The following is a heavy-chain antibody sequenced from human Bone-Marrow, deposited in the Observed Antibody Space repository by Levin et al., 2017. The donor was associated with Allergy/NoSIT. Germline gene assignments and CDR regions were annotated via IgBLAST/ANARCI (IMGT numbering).Heavy chain of an antibody. CDR1: GGSISSYY. J-gene: IGHJ6*03. CDR3: ARQEGGSGSYYNGKYYYYYYMDG. CDR2: IYYSGST. V-gene: IGHV4-59*08. Sequence: PSETLSLTCTVSGGSISSYYWSWIRQPPGKGLEWIGYIYYSGSTNYNPSLKSRVTISVDTSKNQFSLKLSSVTAADTAVYYCARQEGGSGSYYNGKYYYYYYMDGWGKGTTVTVSS. D-gene: IGHD3-10*01.